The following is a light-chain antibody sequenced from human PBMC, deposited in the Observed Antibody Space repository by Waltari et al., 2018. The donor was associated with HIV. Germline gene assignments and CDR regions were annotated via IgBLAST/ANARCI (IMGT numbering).Light chain of an antibody. Sequence: SYVVTQPPSVSVAPGQTARISCGGDNIGSKSVHWYQQRPGQPPVLVIYYDSDRPSGIPERFSSSSSGNTDTLTISRVEAGDEADYFCQVWDTATAHVIFGGGTKLTVL. V-gene: IGLV3-21*04. J-gene: IGLJ2*01. CDR3: QVWDTATAHVI. CDR1: NIGSKS. CDR2: YDS.